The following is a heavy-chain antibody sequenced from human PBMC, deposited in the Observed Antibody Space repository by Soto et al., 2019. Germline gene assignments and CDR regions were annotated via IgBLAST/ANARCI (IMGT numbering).Heavy chain of an antibody. J-gene: IGHJ4*02. D-gene: IGHD6-19*01. CDR3: VKPKTVAGSFFDY. CDR1: GFMFSTYA. CDR2: INSNGGST. V-gene: IGHV3-64D*08. Sequence: GGSLRLSCSASGFMFSTYAMHWVRQAPGKGLEYASAINSNGGSTYYTDSVKGRFTISRDNSENTLYLQMSSLRADDTAVYYCVKPKTVAGSFFDYWGQGTLVTVSS.